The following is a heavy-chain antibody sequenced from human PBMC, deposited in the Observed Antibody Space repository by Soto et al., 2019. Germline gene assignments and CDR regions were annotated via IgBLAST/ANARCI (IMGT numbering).Heavy chain of an antibody. D-gene: IGHD4-17*01. CDR3: ARDGVYYGDYELNYFDY. CDR1: GFTFSDYY. J-gene: IGHJ4*02. CDR2: MSSSSSYT. V-gene: IGHV3-11*05. Sequence: QVQLVESGGGLVKPGGSLRLSCAASGFTFSDYYMSWIRQAPGKGLEWVSYMSSSSSYTNYADSVKGRFTISRDNAKNSLYLQMNSLRAEDTAVYYCARDGVYYGDYELNYFDYWGQGTLVTVSS.